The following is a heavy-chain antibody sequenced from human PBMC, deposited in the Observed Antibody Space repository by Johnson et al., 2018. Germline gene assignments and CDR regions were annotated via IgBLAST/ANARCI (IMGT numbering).Heavy chain of an antibody. CDR2: ISYDGNKK. Sequence: QVQLLESGGGVVQPGRSLRLSCAASGFIFSSYGMHLVRKVPGKGLEWVAVISYDGNKKYDAASVNGRFTIYRDNSENTMYRQMNSLRAEDTAVYYCAKDTIAGIYYYFYMDVWGKGTTVTVSS. J-gene: IGHJ6*03. CDR1: GFIFSSYG. CDR3: AKDTIAGIYYYFYMDV. V-gene: IGHV3-30*18. D-gene: IGHD3-10*01.